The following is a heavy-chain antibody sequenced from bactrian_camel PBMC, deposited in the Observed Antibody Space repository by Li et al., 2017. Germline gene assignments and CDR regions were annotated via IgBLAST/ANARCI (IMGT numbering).Heavy chain of an antibody. D-gene: IGHD2*01. CDR2: IESDGRT. CDR3: AKDLEGGSWFSCFNY. J-gene: IGHJ4*01. V-gene: IGHV3S53*01. Sequence: HVQLVESGGGSVQAGGSLTLSCAASGYTYSQMGWFRQAPGKKREGVAAIESDGRTIYANSLKGRFSISRDNGENTLYLQLNSLITEDTAMYYCAKDLEGGSWFSCFNYWGQGTQVTVS. CDR1: GYTYSQ.